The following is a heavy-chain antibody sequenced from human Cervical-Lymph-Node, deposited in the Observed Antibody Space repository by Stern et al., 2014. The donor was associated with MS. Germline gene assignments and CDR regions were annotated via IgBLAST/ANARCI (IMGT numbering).Heavy chain of an antibody. J-gene: IGHJ5*02. V-gene: IGHV1-2*02. CDR3: ARGMENMGIAAAEWFDP. D-gene: IGHD6-13*01. CDR1: GYTFTGYY. Sequence: QVQLVQSGAEVKRPGASVQVSCKASGYTFTGYYMHWVRQAPGQGLEWMGWINPNSGDTNYAQKFQGRVTMTRDTSISTAYMELSRLRSDDTAVYYCARGMENMGIAAAEWFDPWGQGTLVTVSS. CDR2: INPNSGDT.